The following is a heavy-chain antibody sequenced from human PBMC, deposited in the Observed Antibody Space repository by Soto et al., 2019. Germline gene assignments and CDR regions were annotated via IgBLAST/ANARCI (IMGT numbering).Heavy chain of an antibody. J-gene: IGHJ6*02. V-gene: IGHV1-46*01. CDR3: ARDGRPSAYFYLLSPGGYYYGMDV. CDR1: GYTFTSYY. D-gene: IGHD3-9*01. CDR2: INPSGGST. Sequence: GASVKVSCKASGYTFTSYYMHWVRQAPGQGLEWMGIINPSGGSTSYAQKFQGRVTMTRETSTSTVYMELRSLRSEDTAVYYCARDGRPSAYFYLLSPGGYYYGMDVWGQGTTVTVSS.